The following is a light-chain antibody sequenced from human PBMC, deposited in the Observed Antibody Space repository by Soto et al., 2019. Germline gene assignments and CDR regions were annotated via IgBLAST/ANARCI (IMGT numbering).Light chain of an antibody. V-gene: IGLV3-21*04. Sequence: SYVLTQPPSVSLAPGETATITCGGDNIGSKSVHWYQQKPGQAPVLVIHYDSDRPSGIPERLSGSNSGNTATLTIRRVEAGDEADYYCQVWGRDSDHPLFGVGTKLTVL. CDR2: YDS. CDR1: NIGSKS. CDR3: QVWGRDSDHPL. J-gene: IGLJ2*01.